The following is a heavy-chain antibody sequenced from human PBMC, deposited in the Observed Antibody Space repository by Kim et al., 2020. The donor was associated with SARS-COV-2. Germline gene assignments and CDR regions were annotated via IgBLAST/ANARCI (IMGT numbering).Heavy chain of an antibody. D-gene: IGHD1-26*01. J-gene: IGHJ4*02. Sequence: SETLSLTCTVSGGSISDYYWSWIRQSPGKGLEWIGFIYHSGSTNYNPSLRSRVTISLDTSKNQFSLKLSSVTAADTAVYHCARKGSGLYYFYYSGPGSLV. CDR2: IYHSGST. CDR1: GGSISDYY. V-gene: IGHV4-59*08. CDR3: ARKGSGLYYFYY.